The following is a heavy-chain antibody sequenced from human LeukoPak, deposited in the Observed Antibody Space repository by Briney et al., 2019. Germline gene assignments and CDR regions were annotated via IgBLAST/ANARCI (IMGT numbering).Heavy chain of an antibody. J-gene: IGHJ3*02. CDR2: IYYSGST. D-gene: IGHD3-22*01. V-gene: IGHV4-59*01. CDR1: GGSISSYY. Sequence: SETLSLTCTVSGGSISSYYWSWIRQPPGKGLEWIGYIYYSGSTNYNPSLKSRVTISVDTSKNQFSLKLSSVTAADTAVYYCARDFSVIMIAYFDIWGQGTMVTVSS. CDR3: ARDFSVIMIAYFDI.